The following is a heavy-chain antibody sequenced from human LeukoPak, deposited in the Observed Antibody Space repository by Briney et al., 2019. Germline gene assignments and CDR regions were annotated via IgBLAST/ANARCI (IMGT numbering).Heavy chain of an antibody. CDR3: ARHMGLGYSYGYPYFDY. CDR2: IYYSGST. Sequence: SEALSLTCTVSGGSISSYYWSWIRQPPGKGLEWIGYIYYSGSTNYNPSLKSRVTISVDTSKNQFSLKLSSVTAADTAVYYCARHMGLGYSYGYPYFDYWGQGTLVTVSS. CDR1: GGSISSYY. D-gene: IGHD5-18*01. V-gene: IGHV4-59*08. J-gene: IGHJ4*02.